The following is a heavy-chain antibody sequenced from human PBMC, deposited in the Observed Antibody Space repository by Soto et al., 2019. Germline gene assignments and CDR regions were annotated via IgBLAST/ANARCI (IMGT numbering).Heavy chain of an antibody. Sequence: QVQLQESGPGLVKPSETLSLTCTVSGGSVSSGSYYWSWIRQPPGKGLEWIGYIYYSGSTNYNPSLKSRVTYTADTYKNPFSLKLSSVTAAGTSVYYCARVIDTAMVTGGMDVWGQGTTVTVSS. CDR1: GGSVSSGSYY. J-gene: IGHJ6*02. CDR3: ARVIDTAMVTGGMDV. CDR2: IYYSGST. D-gene: IGHD5-18*01. V-gene: IGHV4-61*01.